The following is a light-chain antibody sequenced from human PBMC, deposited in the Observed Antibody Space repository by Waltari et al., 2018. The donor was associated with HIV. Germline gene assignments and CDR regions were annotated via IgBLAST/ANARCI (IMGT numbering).Light chain of an antibody. CDR1: SSDVGGYNS. J-gene: IGLJ1*01. V-gene: IGLV2-14*03. CDR2: EVN. CDR3: SSYTTTYTYV. Sequence: QSALTQPASVSRSPVQSITISCSGTSSDVGGYNSVSWYQQRSGNAPKLRIYEVNSRPSGLSDRFSGSKSGNTASLTISGLQVEDEADYYCSSYTTTYTYVFGSGTKVTVL.